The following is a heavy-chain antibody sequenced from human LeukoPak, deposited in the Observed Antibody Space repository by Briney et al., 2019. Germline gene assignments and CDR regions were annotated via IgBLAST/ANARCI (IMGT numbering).Heavy chain of an antibody. Sequence: GGPLRLSCAASGFSFSSFWMTWVRQAPGKGLEWVANINHDASLKNYVDSVKGQFTISRDNTKNSLYLQMNSLRDEDTAVYYCAKDAYSKGDYWGQGTLVTVSS. CDR1: GFSFSSFW. CDR3: AKDAYSKGDY. D-gene: IGHD6-13*01. V-gene: IGHV3-7*01. J-gene: IGHJ4*02. CDR2: INHDASLK.